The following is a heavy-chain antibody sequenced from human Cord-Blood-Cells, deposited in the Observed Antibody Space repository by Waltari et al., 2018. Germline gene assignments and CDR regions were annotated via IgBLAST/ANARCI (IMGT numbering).Heavy chain of an antibody. CDR2: IYYSGST. J-gene: IGHJ4*02. CDR3: ARRHSSSSYYFDY. V-gene: IGHV4-39*01. D-gene: IGHD6-6*01. Sequence: QLQLQESGPGLVKPSETLSLTCTVSGGSISSSSSYWGWIRQPPGKGLEWIGSIYYSGSTYYNPSLKSRVTISVDTSKNQFSLKLSSVTAADTAVYYCARRHSSSSYYFDYWGQGTLVTVSS. CDR1: GGSISSSSSY.